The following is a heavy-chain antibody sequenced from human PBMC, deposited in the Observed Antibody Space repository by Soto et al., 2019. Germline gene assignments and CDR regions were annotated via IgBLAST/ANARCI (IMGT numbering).Heavy chain of an antibody. CDR1: GGSISNSANH. J-gene: IGHJ5*02. CDR3: AKGVRGVHNWFDP. CDR2: IYYSGGT. D-gene: IGHD3-10*01. Sequence: QVQLQESGPGLVRPSQTLSLSCTVSGGSISNSANHWSWIRQHPGEGLEWIGYIYYSGGTYYSPSLKGRVTMSIDASKNQFSLKLSSVTAADTSVYYCAKGVRGVHNWFDPWGQGTLVTVSS. V-gene: IGHV4-31*03.